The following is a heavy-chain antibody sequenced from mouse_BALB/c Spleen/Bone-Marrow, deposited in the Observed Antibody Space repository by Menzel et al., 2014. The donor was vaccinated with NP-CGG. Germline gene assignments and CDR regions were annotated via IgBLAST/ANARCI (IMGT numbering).Heavy chain of an antibody. CDR1: GFTFTDFY. D-gene: IGHD1-2*01. J-gene: IGHJ2*01. V-gene: IGHV7-3*02. CDR2: IRNKANGYTT. CDR3: ARDVGRLLFDY. Sequence: EVHLVESGGGLVQPGGSLRLSCEASGFTFTDFYMNWVCQPPGKALEWLGFIRNKANGYTTEYSASVKGRFTISRDNSQSILYLQMNTLRAEDSATYYCARDVGRLLFDYWGQGTTHTVSS.